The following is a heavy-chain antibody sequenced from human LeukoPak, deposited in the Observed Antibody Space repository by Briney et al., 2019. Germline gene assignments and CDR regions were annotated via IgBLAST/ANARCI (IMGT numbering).Heavy chain of an antibody. D-gene: IGHD1-1*01. Sequence: PGGSLRLSCAASGFTFSSYAMSWVRQARGKGLERVSSISGSGGSAYYADSVKGRFTISRDNSKNTLYLQMNSLIAEEKAVYYCAKDPKPVRYPYFDYWGQGTLVTVSS. J-gene: IGHJ4*02. CDR1: GFTFSSYA. V-gene: IGHV3-23*01. CDR3: AKDPKPVRYPYFDY. CDR2: ISGSGGSA.